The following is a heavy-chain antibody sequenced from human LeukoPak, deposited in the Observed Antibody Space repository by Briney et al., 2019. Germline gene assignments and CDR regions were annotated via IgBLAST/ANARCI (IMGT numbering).Heavy chain of an antibody. D-gene: IGHD3-3*01. V-gene: IGHV3-9*01. J-gene: IGHJ5*02. CDR1: GFTFDDYA. CDR3: AKAPPDFWSGFDP. Sequence: GRSLRLSGAASGFTFDDYAMHWVRQAPGKGLEWVSGISWNSGSIGYADSVKGRFTISRDNAKNSLYLQMNSLRAEDTALYYCAKAPPDFWSGFDPWGQGTLVTVSS. CDR2: ISWNSGSI.